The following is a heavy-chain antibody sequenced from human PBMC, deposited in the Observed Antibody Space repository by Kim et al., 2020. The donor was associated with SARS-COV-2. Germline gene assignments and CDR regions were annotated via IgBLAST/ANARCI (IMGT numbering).Heavy chain of an antibody. CDR3: ARGIAARPGYYYYYMDV. V-gene: IGHV4-34*01. D-gene: IGHD6-6*01. J-gene: IGHJ6*03. Sequence: KSRVTISVDTSKNQFSLKLSSVTAADTAVYYCARGIAARPGYYYYYMDVWGKGTTVTVSS.